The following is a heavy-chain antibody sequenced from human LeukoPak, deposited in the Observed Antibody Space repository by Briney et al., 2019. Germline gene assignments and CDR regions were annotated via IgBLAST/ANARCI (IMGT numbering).Heavy chain of an antibody. Sequence: GGSLRLSCAASGFTFNSYGMFWVRQAPGKGLEWVAFIWPDGSNKLYGDSVKGRFTISRDNSKNTVYLQMNSLRAEDTAVYYCARDYIVVVDTVFDYWGQGTLVTVSS. D-gene: IGHD2-15*01. CDR3: ARDYIVVVDTVFDY. V-gene: IGHV3-33*01. CDR1: GFTFNSYG. J-gene: IGHJ4*02. CDR2: IWPDGSNK.